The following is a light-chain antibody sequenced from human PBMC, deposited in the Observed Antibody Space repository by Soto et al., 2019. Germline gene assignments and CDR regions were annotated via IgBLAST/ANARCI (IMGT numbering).Light chain of an antibody. CDR1: PSVLYRSINQNY. V-gene: IGKV4-1*01. Sequence: DIVMTQSQDSLAVSLGERATINCKSSPSVLYRSINQNYLAWYQQKPGQPPKLLIYWASTRESGVPDRCSGSGSGTDFTLTNSSLQAEDVAVYYCQQYYSTPITFGQGTRLEIK. CDR3: QQYYSTPIT. J-gene: IGKJ5*01. CDR2: WAS.